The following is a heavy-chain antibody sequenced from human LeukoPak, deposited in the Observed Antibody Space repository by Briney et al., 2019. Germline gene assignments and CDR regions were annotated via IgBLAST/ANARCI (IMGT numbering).Heavy chain of an antibody. D-gene: IGHD1-20*01. V-gene: IGHV3-74*01. CDR2: INSDGSST. J-gene: IGHJ4*02. CDR3: ARTAISGIDY. CDR1: GFTFSSYW. Sequence: GGSLRLSCAPSGFTFSSYWMHWVRQSPGKCLVWVSRINSDGSSTSYADSVKVRFTISRDNAKNTLYLQMNSLRAEDTAVYYCARTAISGIDYWGQGTLVTVSS.